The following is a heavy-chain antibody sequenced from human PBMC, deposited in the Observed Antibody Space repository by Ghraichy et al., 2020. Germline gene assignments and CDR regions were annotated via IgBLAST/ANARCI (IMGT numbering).Heavy chain of an antibody. CDR2: ISHSGTT. V-gene: IGHV4-61*01. Sequence: SETLSLTCSVSGVSVNSGSFYWAWILQPPGKGLEFIGYISHSGTTKYNTSLESRASISADTSKNQISLKMTSVTAADTAVYYCARDYYSFDGWLDPWGQGTQVTVSS. CDR3: ARDYYSFDGWLDP. CDR1: GVSVNSGSFY. J-gene: IGHJ5*02. D-gene: IGHD3-10*01.